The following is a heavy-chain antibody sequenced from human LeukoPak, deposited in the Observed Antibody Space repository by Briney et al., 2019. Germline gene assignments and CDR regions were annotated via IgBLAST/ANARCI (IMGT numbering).Heavy chain of an antibody. J-gene: IGHJ5*02. CDR2: IYYTGST. D-gene: IGHD6-19*01. CDR1: GGSFSSYY. CDR3: AGEVAVRNTGPDL. Sequence: SETLSLTCAVYGGSFSSYYWSWIRQPPGKGLEWIGYIYYTGSTNYNPSLKSRVTISVDTSKNQFSLKLNSVTAADTAVYYCAGEVAVRNTGPDLWGQGTLVTVYS. V-gene: IGHV4-59*01.